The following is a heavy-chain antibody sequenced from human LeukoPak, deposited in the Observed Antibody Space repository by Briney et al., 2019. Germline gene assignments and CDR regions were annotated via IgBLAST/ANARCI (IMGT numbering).Heavy chain of an antibody. J-gene: IGHJ4*02. D-gene: IGHD3-3*01. CDR2: IKQDGSEK. CDR3: ARVKYDFWSFEKNFDY. CDR1: GFTFSSYW. Sequence: PGGSLRLSCAASGFTFSSYWMSWVRQAPGKGLEWVVNIKQDGSEKYYVDSVKGRFTISRDNAKNSLYLQMNSLRAEDTAVYYCARVKYDFWSFEKNFDYWGQGTLVTVSS. V-gene: IGHV3-7*01.